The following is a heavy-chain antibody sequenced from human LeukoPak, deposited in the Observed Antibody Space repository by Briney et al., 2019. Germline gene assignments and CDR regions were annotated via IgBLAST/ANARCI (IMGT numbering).Heavy chain of an antibody. CDR1: GGSFSGYC. CDR3: AREGDDYTNRAYFDY. J-gene: IGHJ4*02. Sequence: SETLSLTCAVYGGSFSGYCWSWIRQPPGKGLEWIGEINHSGSTNYNPSLKSRVTISVDTSKNQFSLKLSSVTAADTAVYYCAREGDDYTNRAYFDYWGQGTLVTVSS. D-gene: IGHD4-11*01. V-gene: IGHV4-34*01. CDR2: INHSGST.